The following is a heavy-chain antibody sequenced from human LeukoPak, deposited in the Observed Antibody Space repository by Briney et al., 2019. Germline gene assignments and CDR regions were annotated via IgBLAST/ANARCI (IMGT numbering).Heavy chain of an antibody. CDR3: ATDRARGYCTNGVCYRFDY. V-gene: IGHV3-30*01. CDR2: ISYDGSNK. Sequence: GGSLRLSCAASGFTFSSYAMHWVRQAPGKGLEWVAVISYDGSNKYYADSVKGRFTISRDNSKDTLYLQMNSLRAEDTAVYYCATDRARGYCTNGVCYRFDYWGQGTLVNVSS. D-gene: IGHD2-8*01. CDR1: GFTFSSYA. J-gene: IGHJ4*02.